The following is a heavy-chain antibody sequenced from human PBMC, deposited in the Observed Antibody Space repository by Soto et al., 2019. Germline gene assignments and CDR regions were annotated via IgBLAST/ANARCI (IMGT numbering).Heavy chain of an antibody. D-gene: IGHD2-15*01. CDR3: ARNSNFYCSGGSCWLDP. Sequence: VKGSCKASGGTLSSYAISWVRQAPGQGLEWMGGIIPIFGTANYAQKFQGRVTITADESTSTAYMELSSLRSEDTAVYYCARNSNFYCSGGSCWLDPWGQGTLVTVSS. J-gene: IGHJ5*02. CDR2: IIPIFGTA. V-gene: IGHV1-69*01. CDR1: GGTLSSYA.